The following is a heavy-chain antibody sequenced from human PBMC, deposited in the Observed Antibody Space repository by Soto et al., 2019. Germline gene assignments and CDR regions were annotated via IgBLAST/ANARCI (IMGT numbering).Heavy chain of an antibody. CDR1: GGSISSGDYY. Sequence: QVQLQESGPGLVKPSQTLSLTCTVSGGSISSGDYYWSWIRQPPGKGLEWIGYIYYSGSTYYNPSLKSRVTISVDTSKNQFSLKLSSVTAADTAVYYCARENIVVVVAATPHLNWFDPWGQGTLVTVSS. J-gene: IGHJ5*02. V-gene: IGHV4-30-4*01. CDR3: ARENIVVVVAATPHLNWFDP. D-gene: IGHD2-15*01. CDR2: IYYSGST.